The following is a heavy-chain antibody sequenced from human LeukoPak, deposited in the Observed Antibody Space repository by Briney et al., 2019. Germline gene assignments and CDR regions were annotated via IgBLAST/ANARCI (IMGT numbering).Heavy chain of an antibody. J-gene: IGHJ4*02. CDR2: INGDGGNT. V-gene: IGHV3-23*01. CDR3: GKVSVGTGCHFDY. D-gene: IGHD2-8*02. CDR1: GYAFSSYG. Sequence: GGSLRLSCAASGYAFSSYGLIWVRQAPGKGLEWVATINGDGGNTVYAEAVKGRFTISSDNSKNMLYLQMNTLSAEHTAIYSCGKVSVGTGCHFDYWGQGPLVTVSS.